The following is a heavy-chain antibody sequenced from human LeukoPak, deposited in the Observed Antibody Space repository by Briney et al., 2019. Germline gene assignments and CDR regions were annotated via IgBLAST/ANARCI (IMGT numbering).Heavy chain of an antibody. V-gene: IGHV3-7*01. J-gene: IGHJ4*02. D-gene: IGHD3-10*01. CDR2: IKQDGTEK. CDR1: GFTFSDYY. CDR3: AKVAKYYYGSETYYSFEH. Sequence: GGSLRLSCAASGFTFSDYYMSWIRQAPGKGLEWVANIKQDGTEKYYVDSVKGRFTISRDNAKNSLYLQMNSLRVEDTAVYYCAKVAKYYYGSETYYSFEHWGQGTPVTASS.